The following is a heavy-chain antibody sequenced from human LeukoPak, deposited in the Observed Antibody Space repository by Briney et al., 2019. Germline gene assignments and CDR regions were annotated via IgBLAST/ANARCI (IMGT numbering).Heavy chain of an antibody. V-gene: IGHV1-69*13. D-gene: IGHD1-26*01. J-gene: IGHJ4*02. Sequence: SVKVSCKASGGTFSSYAISWVRQAPGQGPEWMGGIIPIFGTANYAQKFQGRVTIAADESTSTAYMELSSLRSEDTAVYYCARGRIVGATPDYWGQGTPVTVSS. CDR1: GGTFSSYA. CDR2: IIPIFGTA. CDR3: ARGRIVGATPDY.